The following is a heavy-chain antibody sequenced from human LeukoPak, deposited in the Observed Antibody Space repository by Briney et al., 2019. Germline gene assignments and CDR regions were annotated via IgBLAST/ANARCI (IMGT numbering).Heavy chain of an antibody. V-gene: IGHV5-10-1*01. J-gene: IGHJ4*02. D-gene: IGHD5-24*01. CDR2: IDPSDSYS. CDR1: GYSFTSYW. Sequence: GESLKISCEASGYSFTSYWITWVRQMPGKGLEWMGRIDPSDSYSNYSPSFQGLVTISADKSISTVYLQWRSLKASDTAMYYCARHRDGYNHTFDYWGQGTLVTVSS. CDR3: ARHRDGYNHTFDY.